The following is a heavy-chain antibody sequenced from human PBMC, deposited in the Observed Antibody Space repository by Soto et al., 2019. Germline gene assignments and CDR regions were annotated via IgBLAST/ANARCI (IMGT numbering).Heavy chain of an antibody. CDR1: GGSFSGYY. J-gene: IGHJ5*02. CDR2: IFYSGST. Sequence: PSETLSLTCAVYGGSFSGYYWSWIRQHPGKGLEWLGSIFYSGSTFYNPALKSRVTFSVDTSKNHFSLKLSSVTAADTAVYYCARHKTTMLTVVSAFDPWGQGTRVTVSS. V-gene: IGHV4-34*12. CDR3: ARHKTTMLTVVSAFDP. D-gene: IGHD3-22*01.